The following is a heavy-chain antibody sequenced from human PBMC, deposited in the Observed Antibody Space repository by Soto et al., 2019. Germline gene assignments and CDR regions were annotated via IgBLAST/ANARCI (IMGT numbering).Heavy chain of an antibody. V-gene: IGHV1-69*08. Sequence: QVQLVQSGAEVKKPGSSVKVSCKASGGTFSSYTISWVRQAPGQGLEWMGRIIPILVIANYAQKFQGRVTITADKSTSTAYMERSRLRSEDTAMYYCAKDTGYSSSWDPAHCYCGQGTLVTVSS. CDR1: GGTFSSYT. CDR3: AKDTGYSSSWDPAHCY. D-gene: IGHD6-13*01. J-gene: IGHJ4*02. CDR2: IIPILVIA.